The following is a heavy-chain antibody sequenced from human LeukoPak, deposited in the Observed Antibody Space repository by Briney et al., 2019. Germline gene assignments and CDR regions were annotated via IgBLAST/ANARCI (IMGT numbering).Heavy chain of an antibody. V-gene: IGHV3-7*01. CDR3: ARQYSYGQYYYYGMDV. CDR1: GFTFSSYW. J-gene: IGHJ6*02. D-gene: IGHD5-18*01. CDR2: IKQDGSEK. Sequence: GGSLRLSCAASGFTFSSYWMSWVRQAPGKGLEWVANIKQDGSEKYYVDSVKGRFTISRDNAKNSLYLQMNSLRAEDTAVYYCARQYSYGQYYYYGMDVWGQGTTVTVSS.